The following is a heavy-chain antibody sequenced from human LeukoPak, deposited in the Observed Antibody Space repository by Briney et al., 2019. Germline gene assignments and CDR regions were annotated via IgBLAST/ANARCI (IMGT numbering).Heavy chain of an antibody. CDR3: ARGLNTARVY. V-gene: IGHV4-34*01. Sequence: SETLSLTCAVYGGSFSGYYWSWIRQPPGKGLEWIGEINHSGSTNYNPSLKSRVTISVDTSKNQFSLKLSSVTAADTAVYYCARGLNTARVYWGQGTLVTVSS. CDR2: INHSGST. D-gene: IGHD5-18*01. CDR1: GGSFSGYY. J-gene: IGHJ4*02.